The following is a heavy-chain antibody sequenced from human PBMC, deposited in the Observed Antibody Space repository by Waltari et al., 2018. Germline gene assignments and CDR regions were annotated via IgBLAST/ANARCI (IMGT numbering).Heavy chain of an antibody. CDR1: GGSISSSSYY. D-gene: IGHD2-8*01. CDR2: IYYSGST. J-gene: IGHJ6*02. CDR3: ARDADKNVYASYYGMDV. V-gene: IGHV4-39*07. Sequence: QLQLQESGPGLVKPSETLSLTCTVSGGSISSSSYYWGWIRQPPGKGLEWIGSIYYSGSTYYNPSLKSRVTISVDTSKNQFSLKLSSVTAADTAVYYCARDADKNVYASYYGMDVWGQGTTVTVSS.